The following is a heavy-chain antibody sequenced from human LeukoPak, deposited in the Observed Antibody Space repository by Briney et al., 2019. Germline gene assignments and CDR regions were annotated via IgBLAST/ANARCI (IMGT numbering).Heavy chain of an antibody. V-gene: IGHV1-18*01. CDR2: ISGYNGNT. CDR1: GYSFTSHG. CDR3: ARDGVADGSWSQFDY. D-gene: IGHD6-13*01. J-gene: IGHJ4*02. Sequence: ASVRVSCKASGYSFTSHGFSWVRQAPGQGLEWMGWISGYNGNTKYAQNIQGRVTMTTDSSTTTAYMELRSLGYDDTAVYYCARDGVADGSWSQFDYWGQGTLLTVSS.